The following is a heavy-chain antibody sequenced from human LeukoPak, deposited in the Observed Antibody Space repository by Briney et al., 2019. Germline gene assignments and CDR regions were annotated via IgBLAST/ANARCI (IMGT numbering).Heavy chain of an antibody. CDR3: ARDPQFPDNYYYYMDV. J-gene: IGHJ6*03. CDR1: GFTFNNYA. V-gene: IGHV3-30*04. D-gene: IGHD1-14*01. Sequence: PGRSLRLSCASSGFTFNNYAMHWVRQAPGKGLEWVALISYDGRSKYYADSVKGRFTISRDNSKNTLYLQMNSLRPEDTAVYYCARDPQFPDNYYYYMDVWGKGTTVTVSS. CDR2: ISYDGRSK.